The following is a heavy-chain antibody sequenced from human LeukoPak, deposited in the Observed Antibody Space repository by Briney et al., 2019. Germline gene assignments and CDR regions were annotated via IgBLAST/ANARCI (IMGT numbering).Heavy chain of an antibody. J-gene: IGHJ4*02. V-gene: IGHV3-33*01. CDR1: GFQFSNFC. CDR2: IYYDGSNK. CDR3: ARVWTSGSYGDY. Sequence: GGSLRLSCAASGFQFSNFCMHWIRHAPGKGLEWVSVIYYDGSNKYYADSVKGRFTISKDNSKNMLYLQMNGLRAEDTAVYYCARVWTSGSYGDYWGQGTLVTVSS. D-gene: IGHD3-10*01.